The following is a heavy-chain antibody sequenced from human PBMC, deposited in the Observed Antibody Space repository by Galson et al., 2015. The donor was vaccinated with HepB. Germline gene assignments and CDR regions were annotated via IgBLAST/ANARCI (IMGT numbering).Heavy chain of an antibody. CDR3: AKGRQWLATQYFHH. CDR2: ISGSGGNT. D-gene: IGHD6-19*01. CDR1: GFTFSSYA. V-gene: IGHV3-23*01. J-gene: IGHJ1*01. Sequence: SLRLSCAASGFTFSSYAMSWVRQAPGKGLEWVSGISGSGGNTYYADSVKGRFTISRDNSKNTLYLQMNSLRAEDTAVYYCAKGRQWLATQYFHHWGQGTLVTVSS.